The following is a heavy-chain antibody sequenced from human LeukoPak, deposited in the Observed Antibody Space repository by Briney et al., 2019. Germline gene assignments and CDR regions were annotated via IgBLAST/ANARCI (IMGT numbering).Heavy chain of an antibody. CDR3: AKDWSYATYYFDY. J-gene: IGHJ4*02. V-gene: IGHV3-66*01. D-gene: IGHD1-26*01. CDR2: IYSGGST. Sequence: GGSLRLSCAASGFTVSFNYMSWVRQAPGKGLEWVSVIYSGGSTYYADSVKGRFTISRDNSKNTLYLQMNSLRAEDTAVYYCAKDWSYATYYFDYWGQGTLVTVSS. CDR1: GFTVSFNY.